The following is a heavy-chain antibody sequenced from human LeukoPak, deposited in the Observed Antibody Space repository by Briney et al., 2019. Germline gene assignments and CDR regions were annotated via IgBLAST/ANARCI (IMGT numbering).Heavy chain of an antibody. CDR2: ISGSGGST. V-gene: IGHV3-23*01. D-gene: IGHD6-6*01. Sequence: PGGSLRLSCAASGFTFTSYAMTWVRQAPGKGLEWVSVISGSGGSTYYVDSVKGRFTISRDNSKNTVYLQMNSLRAEDTAVYYCAKDRYSSSSKDMDVWGKGTTVTVSS. CDR1: GFTFTSYA. J-gene: IGHJ6*04. CDR3: AKDRYSSSSKDMDV.